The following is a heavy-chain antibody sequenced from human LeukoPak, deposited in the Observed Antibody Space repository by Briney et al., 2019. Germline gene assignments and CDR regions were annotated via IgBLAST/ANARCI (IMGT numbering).Heavy chain of an antibody. Sequence: PRGSLRLSCAASGFTFINAWMSWVRQAPGKGLEWVGRIKSKTDGGTTDYAAPVQGRFTISRDDSKNTLYLQMNSLKTEDTAVYYCTSDQGYGSGSYYWFDPWGQGTLVTVSS. J-gene: IGHJ5*02. V-gene: IGHV3-15*01. CDR2: IKSKTDGGTT. CDR1: GFTFINAW. CDR3: TSDQGYGSGSYYWFDP. D-gene: IGHD3-10*01.